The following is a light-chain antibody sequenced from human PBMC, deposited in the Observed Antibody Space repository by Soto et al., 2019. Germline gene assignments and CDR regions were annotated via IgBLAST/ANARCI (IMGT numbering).Light chain of an antibody. CDR2: PAS. Sequence: DIQMTQSPSSVSASVGDRVTITCRASQGINSWLAWYQQKPGKAPKVLIYPASSLQSGVPSRFSGSGSGTDINLTISSLQPEDFASYYCQQASRFPPTFGQGTRLEIK. V-gene: IGKV1-12*01. CDR1: QGINSW. J-gene: IGKJ5*01. CDR3: QQASRFPPT.